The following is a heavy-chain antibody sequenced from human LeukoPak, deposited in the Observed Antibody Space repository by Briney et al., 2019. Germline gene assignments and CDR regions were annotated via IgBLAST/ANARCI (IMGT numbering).Heavy chain of an antibody. D-gene: IGHD5-18*01. Sequence: ASVKVSCKSSGYTFTSYGISWVRQAPGQGLEWMGWISPYKGNTDYAQKFQGRVTMTRDTSISTAYMELSRLRSDDTAVYYCARGRGRDTAMVTQASKSSDAFDIWGQGTMVTVSS. CDR3: ARGRGRDTAMVTQASKSSDAFDI. CDR1: GYTFTSYG. V-gene: IGHV1-18*01. CDR2: ISPYKGNT. J-gene: IGHJ3*02.